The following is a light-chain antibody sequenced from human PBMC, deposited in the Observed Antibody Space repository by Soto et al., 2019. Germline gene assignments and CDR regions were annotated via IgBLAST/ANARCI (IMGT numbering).Light chain of an antibody. CDR1: QTISSY. J-gene: IGKJ2*01. CDR2: TAS. CDR3: QQSHGIPYT. V-gene: IGKV1-39*01. Sequence: DIQMTQSPSSLSASVGDRVTITCRASQTISSYLNWYQQKPRKAPKLLIYTASSLQSGVPSRFSGSGSGTDFTLTISSLQPEDFATYYCQQSHGIPYTFGQGTKVEIK.